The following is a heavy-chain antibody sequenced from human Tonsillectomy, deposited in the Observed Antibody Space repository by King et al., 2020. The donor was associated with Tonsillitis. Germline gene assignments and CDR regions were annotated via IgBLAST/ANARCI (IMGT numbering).Heavy chain of an antibody. Sequence: QLVQSGAEVKKPGQSLKISCKGAGYGFNTYWIGWVRQIPVKGLELMGIIYPDDSDTRYSPSFQGQVTISADKSISTAYLHWNTLKASDTAMYYCAKGSESCGGGACSATYYFDFWGAGTLVTVSS. J-gene: IGHJ4*02. CDR2: IYPDDSDT. V-gene: IGHV5-51*01. CDR3: AKGSESCGGGACSATYYFDF. CDR1: GYGFNTYW. D-gene: IGHD2-21*01.